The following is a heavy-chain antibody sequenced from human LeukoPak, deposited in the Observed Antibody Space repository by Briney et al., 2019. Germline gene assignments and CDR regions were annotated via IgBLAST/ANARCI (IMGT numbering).Heavy chain of an antibody. V-gene: IGHV3-74*01. D-gene: IGHD3-10*01. CDR2: INTDGSST. CDR1: GFTFSNYW. J-gene: IGHJ4*02. Sequence: GGSLRLSCAASGFTFSNYWMHWVRRAPGKGLVWVSRINTDGSSTSYVDSVKGRFTISRDNAKNTLYLQMNSLRAEDTAVYYCARDLHYGSADYWGQGTLVTVSS. CDR3: ARDLHYGSADY.